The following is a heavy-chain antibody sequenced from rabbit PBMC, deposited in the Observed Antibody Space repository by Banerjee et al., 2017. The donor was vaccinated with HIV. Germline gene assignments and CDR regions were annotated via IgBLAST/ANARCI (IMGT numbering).Heavy chain of an antibody. CDR2: IYGEVIGST. D-gene: IGHD1-1*01. CDR3: ARDTSSSFSSYGMDL. CDR1: GFSFSTDYY. J-gene: IGHJ6*01. Sequence: QQQLEESGGGLVKPGGTLTLTCTASGFSFSTDYYVCWVRQAPGRGLESIACIYGEVIGSTYYATWAKGRFTISKTSSTTVTLQMTRLTAADTATYFCARDTSSSFSSYGMDLWGPGTLVTVS. V-gene: IGHV1S45*01.